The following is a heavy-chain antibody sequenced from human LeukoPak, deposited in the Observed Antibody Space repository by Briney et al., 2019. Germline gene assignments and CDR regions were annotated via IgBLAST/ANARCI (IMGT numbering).Heavy chain of an antibody. D-gene: IGHD3-10*01. Sequence: GASVKVSCKASGYTFTGYYMHWVRQAPGQGLEWMGWINPNSGGTNYAQKLQGRVTMTTDTSTSTAYMELRSLRSDDTAVYYCARDQLNYYGSGSSFDSWGQGTLVTVSS. CDR2: INPNSGGT. CDR3: ARDQLNYYGSGSSFDS. V-gene: IGHV1-2*02. J-gene: IGHJ4*02. CDR1: GYTFTGYY.